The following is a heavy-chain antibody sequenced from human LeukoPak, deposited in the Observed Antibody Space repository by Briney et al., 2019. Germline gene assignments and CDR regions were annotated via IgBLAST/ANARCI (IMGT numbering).Heavy chain of an antibody. Sequence: GASVKVSCKVSGYTLTELSMHWVRQAPGQGLEWMGWINPNSGGTNYAQKFQGRVTMTRDTSISTAYMELSRLRSDDTAVYYCARWGVRLDYWGQGTLVTVSS. CDR1: GYTLTELS. CDR3: ARWGVRLDY. D-gene: IGHD3-16*01. V-gene: IGHV1-2*02. J-gene: IGHJ4*02. CDR2: INPNSGGT.